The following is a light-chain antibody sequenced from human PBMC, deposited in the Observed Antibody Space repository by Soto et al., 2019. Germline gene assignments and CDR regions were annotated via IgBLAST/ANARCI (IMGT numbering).Light chain of an antibody. J-gene: IGKJ2*01. CDR2: LGS. CDR1: QRLLHSNGNTF. Sequence: EIVMTQSPPSLTVTPGEPASISCRSSQRLLHSNGNTFLDWYLQKPGQSPQLLIYLGSNRASGVPDRVSGCEAGTDFTLKISRVEAEDVGVYYCMQALQTPYTFGQGTKLEIK. CDR3: MQALQTPYT. V-gene: IGKV2-28*01.